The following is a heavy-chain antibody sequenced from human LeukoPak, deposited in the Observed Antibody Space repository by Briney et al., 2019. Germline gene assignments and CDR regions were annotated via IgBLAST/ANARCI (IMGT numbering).Heavy chain of an antibody. J-gene: IGHJ1*01. Sequence: ASVKVSCKASGCTFTSYAMHWVRQAPGQGLEWMGWINTNTGNPTYAQGFTGRFVFSLDTSVSTAYLQISSLKAEDTAVYYCARESSSGWLEYFQHWGQGTLVTVS. V-gene: IGHV7-4-1*02. CDR2: INTNTGNP. CDR1: GCTFTSYA. CDR3: ARESSSGWLEYFQH. D-gene: IGHD6-19*01.